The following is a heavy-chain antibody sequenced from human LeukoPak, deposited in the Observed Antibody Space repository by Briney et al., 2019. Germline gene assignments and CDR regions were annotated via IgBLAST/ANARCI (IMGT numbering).Heavy chain of an antibody. CDR2: IYTSGGT. CDR1: GDSISSYY. CDR3: ARLTRLSTSPDRYYLNY. D-gene: IGHD6-6*01. Sequence: PSETLSLTCTVSGDSISSYYWSWIRQPPGKGLEWIGYIYTSGGTNYIPSLKGRVTISIDTSKNQFSLKLSSVTAADSAVYYCARLTRLSTSPDRYYLNYWGQGTLVTVSS. V-gene: IGHV4-4*09. J-gene: IGHJ4*02.